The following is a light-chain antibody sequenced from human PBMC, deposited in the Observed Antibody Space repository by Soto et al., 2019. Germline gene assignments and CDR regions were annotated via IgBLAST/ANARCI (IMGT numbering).Light chain of an antibody. CDR1: QSISSW. CDR2: KAS. J-gene: IGKJ1*01. CDR3: RTTWT. Sequence: DIQMTQSPSTLSASVGDRVTITCRASQSISSWLAWYQQKPGKDPKLLIYKASSLESGVPSRFSGSGSGTKFTLTISSLQPYDFATYYCRTTWTFGQGTNVEIK. V-gene: IGKV1-5*03.